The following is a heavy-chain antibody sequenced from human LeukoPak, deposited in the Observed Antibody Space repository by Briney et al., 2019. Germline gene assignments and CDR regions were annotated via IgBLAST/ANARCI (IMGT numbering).Heavy chain of an antibody. D-gene: IGHD5-12*01. V-gene: IGHV3-30*03. J-gene: IGHJ4*02. CDR3: ARPVDYNAGDY. CDR1: GFTSNIYG. CDR2: ISYDGSNP. Sequence: LPGGSLRLSCTASGFTSNIYGMHWVRQAPGKGLEWVAVISYDGSNPYYGDSVEGRFIISRDNSKNSLYLQMNSLRAEDTAVYYCARPVDYNAGDYWGQGTLVTVSS.